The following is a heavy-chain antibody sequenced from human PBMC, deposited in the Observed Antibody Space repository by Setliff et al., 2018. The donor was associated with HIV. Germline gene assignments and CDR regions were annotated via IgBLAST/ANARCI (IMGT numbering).Heavy chain of an antibody. CDR1: GYTFTDYY. D-gene: IGHD5-18*01. CDR2: INPSGGST. CDR3: TREPIKETSMPVDY. V-gene: IGHV1-46*01. J-gene: IGHJ4*02. Sequence: ASVKVSCKASGYTFTDYYMHWVRQAPGQGLEWMGEINPSGGSTSYAQNFQGRVTMTRDTSTSTVYMELRSLKFEDTAVYYCTREPIKETSMPVDYWGQGTRVTVS.